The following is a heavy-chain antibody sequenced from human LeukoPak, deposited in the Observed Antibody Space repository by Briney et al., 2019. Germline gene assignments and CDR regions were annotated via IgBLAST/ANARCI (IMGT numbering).Heavy chain of an antibody. J-gene: IGHJ4*02. V-gene: IGHV3-20*04. D-gene: IGHD3-3*01. CDR1: GFTFGDYG. CDR3: ARASYYDFWSGYPTFDY. CDR2: INWNGGST. Sequence: GGSLRLSCAASGFTFGDYGMGWVRQAPGKGLEWVSGINWNGGSTGYADSVKGRFTISRDNAKNSLYLQMNSLRAEDTALYYCARASYYDFWSGYPTFDYWGQGTLVTVSS.